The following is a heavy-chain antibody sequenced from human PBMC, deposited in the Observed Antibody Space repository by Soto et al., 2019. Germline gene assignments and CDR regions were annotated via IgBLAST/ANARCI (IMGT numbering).Heavy chain of an antibody. Sequence: GGSLRLSCAASGFTFSGSAMHWVRQASGKGLEWVGRIRSKANSYATAYAASVKGRFTISRDDSKNTAYLQMNSLKTEDTAVYYCTRHRVGDFWSGTSSTKTYMDVWGKGTTVTVSS. V-gene: IGHV3-73*01. CDR2: IRSKANSYAT. CDR3: TRHRVGDFWSGTSSTKTYMDV. J-gene: IGHJ6*03. CDR1: GFTFSGSA. D-gene: IGHD3-3*01.